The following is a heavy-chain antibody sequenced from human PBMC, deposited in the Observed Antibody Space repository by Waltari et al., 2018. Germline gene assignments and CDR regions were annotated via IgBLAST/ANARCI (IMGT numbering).Heavy chain of an antibody. J-gene: IGHJ4*02. CDR3: VRGSGNIYCYGHFDY. Sequence: ESGGGSVQPGESLRLSCSASGFTFGDHWMHWVRQVPGARPSLRSRINLDVRETHYADSVKGRFTISRDIAENTVYLQLTSLTVEDTALYDCVRGSGNIYCYGHFDYWGRGTPFTVSS. V-gene: IGHV3-74*01. CDR1: GFTFGDHW. CDR2: INLDVRET. D-gene: IGHD1-26*01.